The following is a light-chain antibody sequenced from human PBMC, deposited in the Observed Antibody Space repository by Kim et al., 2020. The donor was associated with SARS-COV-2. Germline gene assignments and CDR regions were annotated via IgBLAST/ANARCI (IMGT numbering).Light chain of an antibody. Sequence: DIVMTQSPDSLAVSLGERATINCKSSQTVLHSSNNKNYLAWYQQKPGQPPKLLIYWASTRESGVPDRFSGSGSGTDFTLTISSLQAEDVAVYYCQQYYSSWTFGQGTKVDIK. CDR1: QTVLHSSNNKNY. V-gene: IGKV4-1*01. J-gene: IGKJ1*01. CDR3: QQYYSSWT. CDR2: WAS.